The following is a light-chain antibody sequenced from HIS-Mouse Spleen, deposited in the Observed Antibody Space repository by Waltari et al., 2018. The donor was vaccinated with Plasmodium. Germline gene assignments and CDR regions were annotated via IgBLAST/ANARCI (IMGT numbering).Light chain of an antibody. CDR1: QSISSY. V-gene: IGKV1-39*01. CDR2: AAS. J-gene: IGKJ1*01. CDR3: QQNYNTWT. Sequence: DIQMTQSPSSLSASVGERVTITCRASQSISSYLNWYQQKPGKAPKLLIYAASSLQSGVPSRFSGSGSGTDFTLTISSLQPEDFATYYCQQNYNTWTFGQGTKVEIK.